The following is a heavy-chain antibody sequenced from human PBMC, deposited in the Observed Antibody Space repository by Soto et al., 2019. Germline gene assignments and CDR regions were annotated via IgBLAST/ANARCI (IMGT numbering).Heavy chain of an antibody. CDR2: IDWSGSDM. CDR1: GFAFNTYT. CDR3: GCGDHRGY. D-gene: IGHD4-17*01. V-gene: IGHV3-21*01. Sequence: EVQLVESGGGLVKPGGSLRLSCAASGFAFNTYTMNWVRQAPGKGLEWVSSIDWSGSDMYYADSMKGRFTISRDNAENSLYLQMNSLRAEDTAVSYCGCGDHRGYWGQGTLVTVSS. J-gene: IGHJ4*02.